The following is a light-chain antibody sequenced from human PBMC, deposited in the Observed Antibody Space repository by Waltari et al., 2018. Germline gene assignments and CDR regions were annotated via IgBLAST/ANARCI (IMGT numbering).Light chain of an antibody. Sequence: PQPPRKGPQPLIYECRGSPSGGSDRFSASKSGVTASLTISGLQAADEADYYCSSYTTGRTLVLFGGGTKVTVL. J-gene: IGLJ2*01. CDR2: ECR. V-gene: IGLV2-14*02. CDR3: SSYTTGRTLVL.